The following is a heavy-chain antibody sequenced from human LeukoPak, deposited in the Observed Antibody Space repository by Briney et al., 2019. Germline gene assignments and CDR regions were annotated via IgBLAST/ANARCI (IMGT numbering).Heavy chain of an antibody. CDR3: ARGRSHFYNSSWFNY. V-gene: IGHV3-7*02. CDR1: GFTFSRYW. Sequence: GGSLRLSCAASGFTFSRYWMSWVRQAPGKGLEWVANIKQDGSEKYYVDSVKGRFTISRDNAKNSLYLQMNSLRAEDTAVYYCARGRSHFYNSSWFNYWGQGTLVTVSS. D-gene: IGHD6-13*01. CDR2: IKQDGSEK. J-gene: IGHJ4*02.